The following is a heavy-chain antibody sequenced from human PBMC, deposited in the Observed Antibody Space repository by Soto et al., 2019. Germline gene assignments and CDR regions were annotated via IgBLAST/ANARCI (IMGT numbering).Heavy chain of an antibody. CDR2: IYYSGNT. CDR1: GGSISTYY. CDR3: ASQYSGYDNWFDP. D-gene: IGHD5-12*01. J-gene: IGHJ5*02. Sequence: SETLSLTCTVSGGSISTYYWSWIRQPPGKGLEWIGYIYYSGNTNYNPSLKSRVTISVDTSKNQFSLKLSSVTAADTAVYYCASQYSGYDNWFDPWGQGTLVTVS. V-gene: IGHV4-59*08.